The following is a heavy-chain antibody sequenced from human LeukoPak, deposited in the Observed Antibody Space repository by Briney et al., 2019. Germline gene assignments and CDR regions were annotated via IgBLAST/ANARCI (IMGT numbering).Heavy chain of an antibody. CDR1: GFTFSSYS. Sequence: GGSLRLSCEASGFTFSSYSMNWVRQAPGKGLEWVSSISSSSSYIYYADSVKGRFTISRDNAKNSLYLQMNSLRAEDTAVYYCARDGGTASPSFFDYWGQGTLVTVSS. CDR2: ISSSSSYI. D-gene: IGHD1-1*01. J-gene: IGHJ4*02. CDR3: ARDGGTASPSFFDY. V-gene: IGHV3-21*01.